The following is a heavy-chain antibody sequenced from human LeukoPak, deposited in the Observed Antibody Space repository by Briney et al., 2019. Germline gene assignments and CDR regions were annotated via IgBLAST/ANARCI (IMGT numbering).Heavy chain of an antibody. CDR3: ARSTSNYFDY. Sequence: GGSLRLSCAASGFTFNNYELSWVRQAPGKGLEWVSYISSSGRTKYYADSVKGRFTISRDNAKTSLYLQMNTLRAEDTAVYYCARSTSNYFDYWGQGTLVTVSS. CDR1: GFTFNNYE. J-gene: IGHJ4*02. CDR2: ISSSGRTK. V-gene: IGHV3-48*03.